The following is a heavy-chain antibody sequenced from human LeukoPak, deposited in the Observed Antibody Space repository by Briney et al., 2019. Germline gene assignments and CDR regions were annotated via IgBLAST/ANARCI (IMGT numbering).Heavy chain of an antibody. CDR3: ARDRAYDILTGYRYFYGMDV. CDR2: IYYSGST. Sequence: MTSETLSLTCTVSGGSISSYYWSWIRQPPGKGLEWIGYIYYSGSTNYNPSLESRVTISVDTSKNQFSLKLSSVTAADTAVYYCARDRAYDILTGYRYFYGMDVWGQGTTVTVSS. J-gene: IGHJ6*02. D-gene: IGHD3-9*01. CDR1: GGSISSYY. V-gene: IGHV4-59*01.